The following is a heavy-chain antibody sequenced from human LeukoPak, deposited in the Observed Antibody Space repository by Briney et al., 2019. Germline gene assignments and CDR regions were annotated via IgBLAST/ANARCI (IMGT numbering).Heavy chain of an antibody. J-gene: IGHJ4*02. Sequence: SETLSLTCTVSGGSVSSYYWSWIRQPPGKGLEWIGYIYYSGSTNYNPSLKSRVTISVDTSKNQFSLKLSSVTAADTAVYYCARDLYGSGSYLVYWGQGTLVTVSS. V-gene: IGHV4-59*02. CDR3: ARDLYGSGSYLVY. D-gene: IGHD3-10*01. CDR2: IYYSGST. CDR1: GGSVSSYY.